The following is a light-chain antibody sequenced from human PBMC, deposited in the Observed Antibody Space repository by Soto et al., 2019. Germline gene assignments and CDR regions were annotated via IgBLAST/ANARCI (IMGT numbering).Light chain of an antibody. J-gene: IGLJ2*01. Sequence: QSVLTQPASVSGSPGQSITISCTGTSSDVGAYNYVSWYQHHPGKAPKLMIYEVSNRPSGVSHRFSGSKAGNTASLTISGLQAEDEADYYCSSYTTTSTVVFGGGTKLTVL. CDR3: SSYTTTSTVV. CDR2: EVS. V-gene: IGLV2-14*01. CDR1: SSDVGAYNY.